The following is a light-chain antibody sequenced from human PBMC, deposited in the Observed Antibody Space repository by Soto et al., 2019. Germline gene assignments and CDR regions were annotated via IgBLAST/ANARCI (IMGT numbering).Light chain of an antibody. CDR2: GAS. CDR1: QSVRNSY. Sequence: IVLTQSPGTLSLSPGERATLSCRASQSVRNSYLAWYQKKPGQAPMLLVYGASSRANGITDRFSGSGSGTDFTLTVSRLEPEDFAVYYCQQYGGYPWTFGQGTKVEIK. CDR3: QQYGGYPWT. J-gene: IGKJ1*01. V-gene: IGKV3-20*01.